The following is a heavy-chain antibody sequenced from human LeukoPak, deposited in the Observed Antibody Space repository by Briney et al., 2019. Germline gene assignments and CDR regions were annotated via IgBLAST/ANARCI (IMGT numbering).Heavy chain of an antibody. J-gene: IGHJ4*02. Sequence: GGSLRLSCAASGFTISSYAMHWVRQAPGKGLEWVAVISYDGSNKYYADSVKGRFTISRDNSKNTLYLQMNSLRAEDTAVYYCARPELPGWSVLSDFWGQGTLVTVSS. D-gene: IGHD2-15*01. CDR1: GFTISSYA. CDR3: ARPELPGWSVLSDF. CDR2: ISYDGSNK. V-gene: IGHV3-30*04.